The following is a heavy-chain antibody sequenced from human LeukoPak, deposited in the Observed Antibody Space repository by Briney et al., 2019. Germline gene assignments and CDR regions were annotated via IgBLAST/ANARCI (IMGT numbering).Heavy chain of an antibody. CDR2: ISYDGSNK. Sequence: QPGGSLRLSCAASGFTFSSYAMHWVRQAPGKGLEWVAVISYDGSNKYYADSVKGRFTISRDNSKNTLYLQMNSLRAEDTAVYSCVKDFLSNGISCPDYWGQGTLVTVSS. CDR1: GFTFSSYA. D-gene: IGHD2-2*01. V-gene: IGHV3-30-3*01. CDR3: VKDFLSNGISCPDY. J-gene: IGHJ4*02.